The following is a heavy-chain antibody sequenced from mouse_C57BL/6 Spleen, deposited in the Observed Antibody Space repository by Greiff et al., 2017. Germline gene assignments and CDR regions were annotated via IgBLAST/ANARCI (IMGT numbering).Heavy chain of an antibody. CDR1: GYTFTDYE. CDR3: TRSMVTFDY. V-gene: IGHV1-15*01. CDR2: IDPETGGT. Sequence: VHLVESGAELVRPGASVTLSCKASGYTFTDYEMHWVKQTPVHGLEWIGAIDPETGGTAYNQKFKGKDILTADKSSSTAYMELRSLTSEDSAVYYCTRSMVTFDYWGQGTTLTVSS. D-gene: IGHD2-2*01. J-gene: IGHJ2*01.